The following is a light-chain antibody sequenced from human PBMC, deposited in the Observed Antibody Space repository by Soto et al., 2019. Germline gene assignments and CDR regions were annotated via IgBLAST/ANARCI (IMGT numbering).Light chain of an antibody. J-gene: IGKJ1*01. CDR2: GVS. Sequence: EIVLTQAPGTLSMIPGERATLSCRASQSVSSSYLAWYQQKPGQAPRLLIYGVSSRATGIPDRFSGSGSGTDFTLTISRLEPEDFAVYYCQQYETSLPWTFGQGTKVDIK. V-gene: IGKV3-20*01. CDR3: QQYETSLPWT. CDR1: QSVSSSY.